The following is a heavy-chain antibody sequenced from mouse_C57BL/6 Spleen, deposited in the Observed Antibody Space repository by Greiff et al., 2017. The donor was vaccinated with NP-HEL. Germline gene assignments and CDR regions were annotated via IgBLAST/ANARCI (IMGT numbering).Heavy chain of an antibody. CDR3: TGGNSYAMDY. J-gene: IGHJ4*01. CDR2: IRLKSDNYAT. V-gene: IGHV6-3*01. CDR1: GFTFSNYW. D-gene: IGHD2-1*01. Sequence: EVMLVESGGGLVQPGGSMKLSCVASGFTFSNYWMNWVRQSPEKGLEWVAQIRLKSDNYATHYAESVKGRFTISRDDSKSSVYLQMNNLRAEDTGIYYCTGGNSYAMDYWGQGTSVTVSS.